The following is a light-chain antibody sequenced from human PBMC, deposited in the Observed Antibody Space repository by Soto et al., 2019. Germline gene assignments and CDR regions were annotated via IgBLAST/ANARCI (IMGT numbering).Light chain of an antibody. CDR2: DVS. V-gene: IGLV2-14*01. CDR1: SSDVGGYNY. CDR3: TSYAGSSTLV. Sequence: QSALTQPASVSGSPGQSITISCTGTSSDVGGYNYVSWYQQHPGQAPKLLIYDVSNRPSGVSNRFSGSKSGNTASLTISGLQAEDEATYYCTSYAGSSTLVFGGGTKVTVL. J-gene: IGLJ2*01.